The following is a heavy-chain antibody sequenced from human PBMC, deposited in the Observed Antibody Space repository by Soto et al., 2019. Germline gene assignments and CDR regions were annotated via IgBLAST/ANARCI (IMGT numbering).Heavy chain of an antibody. CDR1: GYTFNSYY. CDR3: ARDFRGGYRDFDY. J-gene: IGHJ4*02. CDR2: INPSGGST. Sequence: ASVKVSCKASGYTFNSYYMHWARQAPGQGIEWMGIINPSGGSTSYAQKFQGRVTMTRDTSTSTVYMELSSLRSEDTAVYYSARDFRGGYRDFDYWGQGTLDPVSS. V-gene: IGHV1-46*02. D-gene: IGHD5-12*01.